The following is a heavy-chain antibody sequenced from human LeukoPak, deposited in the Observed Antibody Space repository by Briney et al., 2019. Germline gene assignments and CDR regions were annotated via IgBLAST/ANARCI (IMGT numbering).Heavy chain of an antibody. V-gene: IGHV3-7*03. Sequence: PGGSLRLSCAAAGFTFNKHWMSWVRQAKGKGLECVAKIREDGSEKHYVDSVKGRFSISRDNAKNSLYLQMNSLRAEDTAVYYCARRAGGYSHPYDYWGQGILVTVSS. CDR1: GFTFNKHW. CDR3: ARRAGGYSHPYDY. D-gene: IGHD4-23*01. CDR2: IREDGSEK. J-gene: IGHJ4*02.